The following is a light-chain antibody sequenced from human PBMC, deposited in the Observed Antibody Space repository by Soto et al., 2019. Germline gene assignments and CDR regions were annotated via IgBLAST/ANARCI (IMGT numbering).Light chain of an antibody. J-gene: IGKJ2*01. CDR3: QQYGSSPYT. Sequence: IVLTQSPGTLSLSPGERATLSCRASQSVSSSYLAWYQQKPGQAPRLRIYGASSRATGIPDRFSGSGSGTDFTLTISRLEPEDFAVYYCQQYGSSPYTFGQGTQLEIK. CDR1: QSVSSSY. CDR2: GAS. V-gene: IGKV3-20*01.